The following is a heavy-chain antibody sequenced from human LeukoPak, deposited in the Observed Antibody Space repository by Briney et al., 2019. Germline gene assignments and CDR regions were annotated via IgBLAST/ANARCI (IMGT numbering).Heavy chain of an antibody. D-gene: IGHD1-7*01. CDR3: AKDHLEGTKWDYYYYGMDV. CDR1: GFTLSNAW. Sequence: LGGSLRLSCAASGFTLSNAWMSWVRQAPGKGLEWVSAISGSGGSTYYADSVKGRFTISRDNSKNALYLQMDGLRPDDTAVYFCAKDHLEGTKWDYYYYGMDVWGQGTTVTVSS. V-gene: IGHV3-23*01. J-gene: IGHJ6*02. CDR2: ISGSGGST.